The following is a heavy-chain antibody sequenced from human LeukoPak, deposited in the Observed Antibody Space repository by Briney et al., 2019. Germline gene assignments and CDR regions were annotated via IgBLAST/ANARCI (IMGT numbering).Heavy chain of an antibody. V-gene: IGHV3-7*04. CDR2: IKQDGSEK. CDR3: ARATPQWLVLIFDY. D-gene: IGHD6-19*01. Sequence: PGGSLRLSCAASGFTLSSYWMSWVRQAPGKGLEWVANIKQDGSEKYYVDSVKGRFTISRDNAKNSLYLQMNSLRAEDTAVYYCARATPQWLVLIFDYWGQGTLVTVSS. CDR1: GFTLSSYW. J-gene: IGHJ4*02.